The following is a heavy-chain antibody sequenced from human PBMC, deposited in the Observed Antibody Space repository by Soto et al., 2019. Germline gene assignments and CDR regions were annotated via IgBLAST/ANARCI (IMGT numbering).Heavy chain of an antibody. Sequence: VLLQESGPGLVQPSGTLSLSCAVSGDSVSSSFFWGWVRQPPGKGLEWIGDIFHSGSVNYNPSLKSRVTISIDKSKNQFSLELNSVTTADTAVYYCARSFGWYAIDYWGQGTLVIVSS. CDR2: IFHSGSV. CDR1: GDSVSSSFF. J-gene: IGHJ4*02. CDR3: ARSFGWYAIDY. D-gene: IGHD6-19*01. V-gene: IGHV4-4*02.